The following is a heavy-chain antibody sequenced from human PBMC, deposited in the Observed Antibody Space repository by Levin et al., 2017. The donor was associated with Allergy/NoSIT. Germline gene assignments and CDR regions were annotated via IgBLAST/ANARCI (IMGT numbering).Heavy chain of an antibody. CDR1: GFSFIDSA. CDR2: IAVGSGNT. Sequence: ASVKVSCRASGFSFIDSAMQWVRQARGQRLEWTGWIAVGSGNTKYAQKFQERVNITRDMSTSTAYMELSSLRSDDPADYFCAVNKYLSRDYGMDVWGQGTTVIVSS. J-gene: IGHJ6*02. CDR3: AVNKYLSRDYGMDV. D-gene: IGHD2-2*01. V-gene: IGHV1-58*02.